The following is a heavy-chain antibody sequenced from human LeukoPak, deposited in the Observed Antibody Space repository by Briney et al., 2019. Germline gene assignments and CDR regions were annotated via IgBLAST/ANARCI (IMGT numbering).Heavy chain of an antibody. CDR1: GFTFTNFA. CDR2: ISGGGEHT. D-gene: IGHD5-12*01. J-gene: IGHJ6*02. CDR3: ASGYYYYYGMDV. Sequence: GGSLRLSCAASGFTFTNFAMKWVRQAPGKGLEWVADISGGGEHTFYADSVKGRFTISRDNSKDTLHLQMNSLRAEDTAVYYCASGYYYYYGMDVWGQGTTVTVSS. V-gene: IGHV3-23*01.